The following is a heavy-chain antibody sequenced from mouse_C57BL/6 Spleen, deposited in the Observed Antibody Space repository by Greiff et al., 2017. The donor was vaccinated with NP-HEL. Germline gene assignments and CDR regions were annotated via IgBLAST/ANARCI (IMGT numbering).Heavy chain of an antibody. J-gene: IGHJ4*01. V-gene: IGHV5-9-1*02. CDR2: ISSGGDYI. D-gene: IGHD1-1*01. CDR3: TRDWGIYYYGSSYVAMDY. CDR1: GFTFSSYA. Sequence: EVQRVESGEGLVKPGGSLKLSCAASGFTFSSYAMSWVRQTPEKRLEWVAYISSGGDYIYYADTVKGRFTISRDNARNTLYLQMSSLKSEDTAMYYCTRDWGIYYYGSSYVAMDYWGQGTSVTVSS.